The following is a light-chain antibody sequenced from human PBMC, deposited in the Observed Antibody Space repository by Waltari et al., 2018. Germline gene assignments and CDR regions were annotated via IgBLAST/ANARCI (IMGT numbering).Light chain of an antibody. CDR2: KVS. CDR1: QTLVYTDGISY. V-gene: IGKV2-30*01. CDR3: MQATHWPVT. Sequence: DVGLTPSPLSLPATLGQPASISCRSSQTLVYTDGISYLNWFHQRPGQAPRRLIYKVSNRASGVPDRFSGSWSGTDFTLMISSVEADDVGVYFCMQATHWPVTFGQGTRLEIK. J-gene: IGKJ5*01.